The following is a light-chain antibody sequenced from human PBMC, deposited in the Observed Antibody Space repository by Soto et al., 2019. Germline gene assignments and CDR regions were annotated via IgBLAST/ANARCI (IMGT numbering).Light chain of an antibody. Sequence: IVMTQSPDSLAVSLGGRATINCKSSQSVLSSSNNKNYLAWYQQKPGQPPKLLLYWASTRASGVPDRFSGSGSGTDFTLTITSLQAEDVALYYCQQYYGSPYTFGQGTKLEI. J-gene: IGKJ2*01. CDR2: WAS. CDR3: QQYYGSPYT. V-gene: IGKV4-1*01. CDR1: QSVLSSSNNKNY.